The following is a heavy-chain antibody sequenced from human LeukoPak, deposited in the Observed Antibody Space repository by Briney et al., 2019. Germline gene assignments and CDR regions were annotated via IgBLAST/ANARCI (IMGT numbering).Heavy chain of an antibody. J-gene: IGHJ4*02. CDR1: GFTFSSND. D-gene: IGHD1-1*01. CDR2: ISRGGAYT. CDR3: SKKGQADNDGKPD. Sequence: PGGSLRLSCAASGFTFSSNDMYWIRQAPGKGLECVSSISRGGAYTYYADSVKGRFTISRDDSRNTLYLQMNSLRAEDTAVYYCSKKGQADNDGKPDWGQGTLVTVSS. V-gene: IGHV3-23*01.